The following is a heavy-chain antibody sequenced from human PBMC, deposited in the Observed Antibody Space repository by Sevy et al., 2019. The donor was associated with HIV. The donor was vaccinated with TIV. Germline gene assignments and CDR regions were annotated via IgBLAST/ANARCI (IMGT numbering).Heavy chain of an antibody. D-gene: IGHD1-26*01. CDR1: GFPFSSYE. Sequence: GGSLRLSCAASGFPFSSYEMNWVRQAPGKGMEWVSYISSTGNNKYYAHSVKGRFTISRENAKKSLYLQMNSLRAEDTAVYYCVRVGWAPPVDYWGQGTLVTVSS. CDR3: VRVGWAPPVDY. CDR2: ISSTGNNK. J-gene: IGHJ4*02. V-gene: IGHV3-48*03.